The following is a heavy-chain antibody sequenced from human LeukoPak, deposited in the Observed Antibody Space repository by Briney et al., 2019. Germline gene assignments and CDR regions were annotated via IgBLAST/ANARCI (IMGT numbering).Heavy chain of an antibody. CDR1: GGSISSGGYY. CDR3: ARDIAPEYQLLSSDAFDI. V-gene: IGHV4-30-2*01. D-gene: IGHD2-2*01. Sequence: PSETLSLTCTVSGGSISSGGYYWSWIRQPPGKGLEWIGYIYHSGSTYYNPSLKSRVTISVDRSKNQFSLKLSSVTAADTAVYYCARDIAPEYQLLSSDAFDIWGQGTMVTVSS. CDR2: IYHSGST. J-gene: IGHJ3*02.